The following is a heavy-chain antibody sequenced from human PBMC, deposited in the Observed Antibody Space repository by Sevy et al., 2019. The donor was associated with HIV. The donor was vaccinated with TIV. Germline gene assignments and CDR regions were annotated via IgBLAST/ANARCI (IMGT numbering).Heavy chain of an antibody. CDR2: IYHTGST. CDR3: ARGVISVGVKGSDAFDM. V-gene: IGHV4-4*02. CDR1: GGSISSSNW. Sequence: SETLSLTCTVSGGSISSSNWWSWVRQPPGKGLEWIGEIYHTGSTNYNPSLKSRVTVSVDKSKNHFSLQLTSVTAADTAMYYCARGVISVGVKGSDAFDMWGQGTMVTVSS. J-gene: IGHJ3*02. D-gene: IGHD6-19*01.